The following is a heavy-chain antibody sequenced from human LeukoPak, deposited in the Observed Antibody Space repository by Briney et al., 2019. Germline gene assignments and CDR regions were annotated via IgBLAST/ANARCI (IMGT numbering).Heavy chain of an antibody. D-gene: IGHD6-19*01. J-gene: IGHJ4*02. CDR1: ELTFNSNW. CDR2: INSDGSTT. V-gene: IGHV3-74*01. Sequence: GGSLRLACAASELTFNSNWMHWVRQAPGKGLVWVSRINSDGSTTNYADSVKGRFTISRDNAKNTLYLQMNSLRAEDTAVYYCTSYTSGWSWSQGTLVTVSS. CDR3: TSYTSGWS.